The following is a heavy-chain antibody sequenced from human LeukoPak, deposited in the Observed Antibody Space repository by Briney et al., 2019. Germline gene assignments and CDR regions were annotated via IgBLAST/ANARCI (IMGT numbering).Heavy chain of an antibody. V-gene: IGHV4-39*01. Sequence: PSETLSLTCTVSGGSIDSSSYYWGWIRQPPGKGLEWIGSIYYTGNTYYKPSLESRVTISVDTSKNQFSLKLSSVTAADTAVYYCARGGVSSGWAYYYYYHAMDVWGQGTTVTVSS. D-gene: IGHD6-19*01. CDR1: GGSIDSSSYY. J-gene: IGHJ6*02. CDR2: IYYTGNT. CDR3: ARGGVSSGWAYYYYYHAMDV.